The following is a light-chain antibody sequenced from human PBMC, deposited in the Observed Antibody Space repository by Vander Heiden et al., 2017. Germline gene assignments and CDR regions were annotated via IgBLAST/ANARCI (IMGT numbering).Light chain of an antibody. CDR2: DTS. V-gene: IGKV3-15*01. Sequence: EIVMTQSPATLSVSPGERASLSCRASQSVNSNLAWYQQKPAQAPRLLIYDTSTRAVGIPARFSGSGSETEFTLTISSLQSEDFAVYYCQQYNNWRTFGQGTKVEIK. CDR1: QSVNSN. J-gene: IGKJ1*01. CDR3: QQYNNWRT.